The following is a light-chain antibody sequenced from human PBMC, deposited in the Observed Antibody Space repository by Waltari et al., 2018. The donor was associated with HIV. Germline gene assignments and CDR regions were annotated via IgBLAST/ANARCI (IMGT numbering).Light chain of an antibody. J-gene: IGLJ2*01. CDR3: SSYTSSSTLV. CDR1: SRDVGCSNY. Sequence: QSALTQPAPVSGSPGQSLPLSFTGTSRDVGCSNYVSWYQQHPGKATKLIIYEVRNRPSGVSNRFSGSKSGNTASLTISGLQAEDEADYYCSSYTSSSTLVFGGGTKLTVL. CDR2: EVR. V-gene: IGLV2-14*01.